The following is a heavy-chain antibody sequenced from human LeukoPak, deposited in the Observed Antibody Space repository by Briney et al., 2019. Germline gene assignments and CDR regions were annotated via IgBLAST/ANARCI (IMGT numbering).Heavy chain of an antibody. CDR3: ARTYYDILTGYSLSDY. V-gene: IGHV5-10-1*01. CDR2: IDPSDSYT. J-gene: IGHJ4*02. Sequence: GESLKISCKGSGYSFPSYWITWVRQMPGKGLEWMGSIDPSDSYTNYSPSFQGHVTISADKSISAAYLQWSSLMASDTAMYYCARTYYDILTGYSLSDYWGQGTLVTVSS. CDR1: GYSFPSYW. D-gene: IGHD3-9*01.